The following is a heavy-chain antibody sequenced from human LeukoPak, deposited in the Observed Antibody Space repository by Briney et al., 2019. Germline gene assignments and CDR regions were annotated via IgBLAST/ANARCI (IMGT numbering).Heavy chain of an antibody. Sequence: SVKVSYKASGGTFSSYAISWVRQAPGQGLEWMGGIIPIFGTANYAQKFQGRDTITTDESTSTAYMELSSLRSEDTAVYYCARGYYYDSSGYYSFDYWGQGTLVTVSS. D-gene: IGHD3-22*01. J-gene: IGHJ4*02. V-gene: IGHV1-69*05. CDR1: GGTFSSYA. CDR2: IIPIFGTA. CDR3: ARGYYYDSSGYYSFDY.